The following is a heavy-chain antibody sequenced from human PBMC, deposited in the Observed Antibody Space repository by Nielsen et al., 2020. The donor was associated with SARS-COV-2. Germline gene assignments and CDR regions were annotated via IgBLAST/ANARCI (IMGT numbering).Heavy chain of an antibody. V-gene: IGHV1-69*13. CDR1: GDTFSSYA. CDR3: ARVVAAAGIGVGEAFDI. Sequence: SVKVSCKASGDTFSSYAIIWVRQAPGQGLEWMGGIIPIFGTANYAQKFQGRVTITADESTSTAYMELSSLRSEDTAVYYCARVVAAAGIGVGEAFDIWGQGTMVTVSS. CDR2: IIPIFGTA. D-gene: IGHD6-13*01. J-gene: IGHJ3*02.